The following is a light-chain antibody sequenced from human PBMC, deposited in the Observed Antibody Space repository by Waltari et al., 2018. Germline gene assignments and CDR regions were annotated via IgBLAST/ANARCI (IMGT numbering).Light chain of an antibody. CDR1: QSVSTY. CDR2: DAS. Sequence: EIVMTQSPATRSLSPGERATLSCRASQSVSTYLAWYQHKPGQAPRLLIYDASNRAAGIPARFVGSGSGTDFTLTISRLEPEDFAVYYCQERSNWPGGSFGGGTKVEIK. J-gene: IGKJ4*01. CDR3: QERSNWPGGS. V-gene: IGKV3-11*01.